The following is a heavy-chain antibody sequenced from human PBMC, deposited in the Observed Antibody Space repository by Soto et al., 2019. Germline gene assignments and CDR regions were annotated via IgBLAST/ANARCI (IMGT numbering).Heavy chain of an antibody. Sequence: GGSLRLSCAASGFTFSSYDMHWVRQATGKGLEWVSAIGTAGDTYYPGSVKGRFTISRENAKNSLYLQMNSLRAGDTSVYYCGRGGEHRFGLVIGDPNAFDIWGQGTMVSVSS. CDR2: IGTAGDT. J-gene: IGHJ3*02. D-gene: IGHD3-3*01. V-gene: IGHV3-13*01. CDR3: GRGGEHRFGLVIGDPNAFDI. CDR1: GFTFSSYD.